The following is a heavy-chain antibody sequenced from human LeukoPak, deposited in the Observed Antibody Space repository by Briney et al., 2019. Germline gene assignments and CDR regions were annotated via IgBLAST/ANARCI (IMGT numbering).Heavy chain of an antibody. CDR3: AKDPTHYRVWDYYETIGLSY. CDR2: IRYDGSNK. J-gene: IGHJ4*02. Sequence: GGSLRLSCAASGFTFSSYGMHWVRQAPGKGLEWVAFIRYDGSNKYYADSVKGRFTISRDNCKNTLNLQMHSLRAEDTAVYYCAKDPTHYRVWDYYETIGLSYWGQGTLVTVSS. V-gene: IGHV3-30*02. D-gene: IGHD3-22*01. CDR1: GFTFSSYG.